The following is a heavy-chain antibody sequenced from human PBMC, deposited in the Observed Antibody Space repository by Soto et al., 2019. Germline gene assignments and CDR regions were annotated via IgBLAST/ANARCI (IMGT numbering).Heavy chain of an antibody. CDR2: IDPYDSYT. CDR1: EYTFTSYW. V-gene: IGHV5-10-1*01. CDR3: ARHSPSLYSSSWYSA. Sequence: GESLKISCKGSEYTFTSYWINWVRQMPGKGLEWMGRIDPYDSYTNYSPSFQGHVSISVDKSISTAYLQWSSLKAYDTAIYYCARHSPSLYSSSWYSAWGQGTLVTVSS. J-gene: IGHJ5*02. D-gene: IGHD6-13*01.